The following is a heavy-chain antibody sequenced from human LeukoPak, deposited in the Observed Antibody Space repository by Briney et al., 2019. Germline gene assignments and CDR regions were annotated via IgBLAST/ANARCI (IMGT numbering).Heavy chain of an antibody. Sequence: SETLSLTCTVSGGSISSYYWSWIRQPPGKGLEWIGYIYYSGSTNYNPSLKSRVTISVDTSKNQFSLKLSSVTAADTSVYYCAXXXXXXXXXAPSAYYAFDIWGQGTMVTVSS. D-gene: IGHD3-3*01. J-gene: IGHJ3*02. CDR3: AXXXXXXXXXAPSAYYAFDI. CDR1: GGSISSYY. CDR2: IYYSGST. V-gene: IGHV4-59*01.